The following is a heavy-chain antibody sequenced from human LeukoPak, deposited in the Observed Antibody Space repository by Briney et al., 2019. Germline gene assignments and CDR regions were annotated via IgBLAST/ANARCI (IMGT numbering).Heavy chain of an antibody. CDR3: ARGGGYSWFDY. V-gene: IGHV1-2*02. J-gene: IGHJ4*02. D-gene: IGHD5-18*01. Sequence: ASVKVSCKASGYTFSAYYIHWVRQAPGQGLEWMGWIDPNSGGTNCAQKFQGRVTMTRDTSVSTVYMELSSLRSDDTAVYYCARGGGYSWFDYWGQGTLVTVSS. CDR1: GYTFSAYY. CDR2: IDPNSGGT.